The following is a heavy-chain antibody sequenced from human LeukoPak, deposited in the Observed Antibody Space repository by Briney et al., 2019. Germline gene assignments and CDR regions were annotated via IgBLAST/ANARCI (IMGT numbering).Heavy chain of an antibody. D-gene: IGHD2-15*01. V-gene: IGHV3-53*01. CDR1: GFTFSSYA. Sequence: GGSLRLSCAASGFTFSSYAVSWVRQAPGKGLEWVSVIYSGGTTYYADSVKGRFTISRDNSKNTLYLQMSSLRAEDTAVYYCARGRYCSGGSCPGFDYWGQGTLVTVSS. CDR2: IYSGGTT. CDR3: ARGRYCSGGSCPGFDY. J-gene: IGHJ4*02.